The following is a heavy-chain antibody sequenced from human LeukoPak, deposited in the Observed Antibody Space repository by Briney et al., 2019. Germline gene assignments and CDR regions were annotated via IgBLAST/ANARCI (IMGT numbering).Heavy chain of an antibody. V-gene: IGHV4-34*01. D-gene: IGHD3-22*01. CDR2: INHSGST. CDR1: GGSFSGYY. J-gene: IGHJ4*02. CDR3: ARAVGVFITMIVD. Sequence: SETLSLTCAVYGGSFSGYYWSWIRQPPGKGLEWIGEINHSGSTNYNPSLKSRVTISVDTSKNQFSLKLSSVTAADTAVYYCARAVGVFITMIVDWGQGTLATVSS.